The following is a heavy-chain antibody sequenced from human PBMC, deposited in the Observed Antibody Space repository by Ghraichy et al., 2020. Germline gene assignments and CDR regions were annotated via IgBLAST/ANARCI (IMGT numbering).Heavy chain of an antibody. V-gene: IGHV4-31*11. Sequence: LSLTCAVSDGSLISGNYYWDWIRQLPGKGLEWIGYIHSSGSTFYNPSLKSRVTISVDTSKNQFSLKLNSVTAADTAVYYCARDYYDSSGYHTFDPWGQGTLVTVS. CDR1: DGSLISGNYY. CDR3: ARDYYDSSGYHTFDP. D-gene: IGHD3-22*01. J-gene: IGHJ5*02. CDR2: IHSSGST.